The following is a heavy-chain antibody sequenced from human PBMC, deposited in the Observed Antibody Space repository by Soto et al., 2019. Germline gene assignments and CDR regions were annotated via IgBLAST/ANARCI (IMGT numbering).Heavy chain of an antibody. Sequence: QVQLVQSGAEVKKPGASVKVSCKASGYTFTSYGISWVRQAPGQGLEWMGWISAYNGNTNYAQKLQGRVTMTTDTSTCTAYMELRSLRSDDTAASYCARGQWELLQWVYFDYWGQGTLVIVSS. CDR3: ARGQWELLQWVYFDY. D-gene: IGHD1-26*01. CDR1: GYTFTSYG. CDR2: ISAYNGNT. J-gene: IGHJ4*02. V-gene: IGHV1-18*01.